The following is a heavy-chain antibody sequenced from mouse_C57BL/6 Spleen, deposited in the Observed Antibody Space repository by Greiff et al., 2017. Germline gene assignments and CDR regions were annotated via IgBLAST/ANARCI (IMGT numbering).Heavy chain of an antibody. CDR2: IYPRSGNT. J-gene: IGHJ3*01. V-gene: IGHV1-81*01. CDR1: GYTFTSYG. Sequence: VQLKESGAELARPGASVKLSCKASGYTFTSYGISWVKQRTGQGLEWIGEIYPRSGNTYYNEKFKGKATLTADKSSSTAYMELRSLTSEDSAVYFCARSDYDYDAWFAYWGQGTLVTVSA. CDR3: ARSDYDYDAWFAY. D-gene: IGHD2-4*01.